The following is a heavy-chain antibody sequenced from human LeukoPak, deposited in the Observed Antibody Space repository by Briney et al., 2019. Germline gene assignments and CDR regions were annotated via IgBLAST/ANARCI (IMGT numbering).Heavy chain of an antibody. CDR1: GGSFSGYY. Sequence: PSETLSLTCAVYGGSFSGYYWSWIRQPPGKGLEWIGEINHSGSTNYNPSLKSRVTISVDTSKNQFSLKLSSVTAADTAVYYCARGLDYGDSDYWGQGTLVTVSS. V-gene: IGHV4-34*01. CDR3: ARGLDYGDSDY. D-gene: IGHD4-17*01. CDR2: INHSGST. J-gene: IGHJ4*02.